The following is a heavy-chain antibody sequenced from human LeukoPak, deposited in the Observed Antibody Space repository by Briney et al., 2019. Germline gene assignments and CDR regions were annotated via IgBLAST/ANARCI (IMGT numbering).Heavy chain of an antibody. CDR2: IYSGGST. J-gene: IGHJ6*02. Sequence: SGGSLRLSCAASGFTVSSNYMSWVRQAPGKGLEWVSVIYSGGSTYYADSVKGRFTISRDNSKNTLYLQMNSLRAEDTAVYYCAKGGYCSGGSCYSRAYGMDVWGQGTTVTVSS. CDR1: GFTVSSNY. V-gene: IGHV3-53*05. CDR3: AKGGYCSGGSCYSRAYGMDV. D-gene: IGHD2-15*01.